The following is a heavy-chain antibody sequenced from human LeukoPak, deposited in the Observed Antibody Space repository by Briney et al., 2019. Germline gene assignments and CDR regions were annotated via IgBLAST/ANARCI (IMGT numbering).Heavy chain of an antibody. Sequence: GGSLRLSCAASGFTFSSYAMHWVRQAPGKGLEWVAVISYDGSNKYYADSVKGRFTTSRDNSKNTLYLQMNSLRAEDTAVYYCARSPVTTQFDYWGQGTLVTVSS. D-gene: IGHD3-3*01. CDR1: GFTFSSYA. CDR2: ISYDGSNK. V-gene: IGHV3-30*04. CDR3: ARSPVTTQFDY. J-gene: IGHJ4*02.